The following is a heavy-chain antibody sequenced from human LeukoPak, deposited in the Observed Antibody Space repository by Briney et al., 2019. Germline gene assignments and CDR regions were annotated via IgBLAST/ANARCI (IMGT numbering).Heavy chain of an antibody. CDR2: FWSDGRQK. V-gene: IGHV3-33*01. CDR3: ARDDDGSGKYGQLY. Sequence: GRSLRLSCAASGFIFSNYGFHWVRQAPGKGLEWVAVFWSDGRQKYCVDSVKGRFTVSRDTSKKTVYLQMNSLRAEDTAVYYCARDDDGSGKYGQLYWGQGTLVTVSS. CDR1: GFIFSNYG. D-gene: IGHD3-10*01. J-gene: IGHJ4*02.